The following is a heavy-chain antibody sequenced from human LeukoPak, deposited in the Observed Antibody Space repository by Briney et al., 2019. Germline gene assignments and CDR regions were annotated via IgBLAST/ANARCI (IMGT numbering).Heavy chain of an antibody. D-gene: IGHD3-22*01. J-gene: IGHJ3*02. Sequence: SATLSLTCAVYGGSFSGYYWSWIRQPPGKGLEWIGEINHSGSTNYNPSLKSRVTISVDTSKNQFSLKLSSVTAADTAVYYCARYYYDSSGYYYNAFDIWGQGTMVTVSS. CDR3: ARYYYDSSGYYYNAFDI. V-gene: IGHV4-34*01. CDR1: GGSFSGYY. CDR2: INHSGST.